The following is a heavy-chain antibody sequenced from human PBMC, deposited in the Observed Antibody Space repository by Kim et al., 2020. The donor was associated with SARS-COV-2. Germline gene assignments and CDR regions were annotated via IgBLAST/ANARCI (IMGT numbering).Heavy chain of an antibody. CDR3: VRDVRLSACSPGAFDI. V-gene: IGHV3-74*01. Sequence: DTMRGRFTISRHAAKNSLYLQMHSLTAEDTAVYYCVRDVRLSACSPGAFDIWGQGTRVTVSS. J-gene: IGHJ3*02. D-gene: IGHD6-25*01.